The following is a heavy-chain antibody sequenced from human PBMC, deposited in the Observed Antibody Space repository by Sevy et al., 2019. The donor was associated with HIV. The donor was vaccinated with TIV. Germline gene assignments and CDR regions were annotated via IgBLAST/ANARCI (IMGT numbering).Heavy chain of an antibody. Sequence: GGSLRFSCAASGFTFSGSAMHWVRQASGKGLEWVGRIRSKANSYATAYAASVKGGFTISRDDSKNTAYLQMNSLKTEDTAVYYCTRHPLAVAGTRYYIDVRGKGTTVTVSS. J-gene: IGHJ6*03. CDR2: IRSKANSYAT. V-gene: IGHV3-73*01. CDR3: TRHPLAVAGTRYYIDV. CDR1: GFTFSGSA. D-gene: IGHD6-19*01.